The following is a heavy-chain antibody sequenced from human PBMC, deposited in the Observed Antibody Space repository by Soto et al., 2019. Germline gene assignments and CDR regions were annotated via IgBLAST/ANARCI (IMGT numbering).Heavy chain of an antibody. CDR1: GGTFSSYA. CDR3: AREIFGVVTAYYYGMDV. J-gene: IGHJ6*02. D-gene: IGHD3-3*01. V-gene: IGHV1-69*13. CDR2: IIPIFGTA. Sequence: SVKVSCKASGGTFSSYAISWVRQAPGQGLEWMGGIIPIFGTANYAQKFQGRVTITADESTSTAYMELSSLRSEDTAVYYCAREIFGVVTAYYYGMDVWGQGTTATVSS.